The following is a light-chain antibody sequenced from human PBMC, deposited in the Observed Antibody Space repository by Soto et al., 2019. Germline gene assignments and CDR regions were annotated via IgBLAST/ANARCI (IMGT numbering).Light chain of an antibody. J-gene: IGKJ5*01. CDR1: QGLSNY. V-gene: IGKV1-9*01. Sequence: DIQLTQSPSFLSASVGDSVTITCRASQGLSNYLAWYQQKPGKAPNLLIYGASTLQSGVPSRFSGSGSGTASTLTSSSMQPEDSANHSCQQVNSHPPSTSGQRTRLECK. CDR3: QQVNSHPPST. CDR2: GAS.